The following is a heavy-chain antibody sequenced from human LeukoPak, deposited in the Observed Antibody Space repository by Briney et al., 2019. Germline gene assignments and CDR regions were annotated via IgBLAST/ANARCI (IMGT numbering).Heavy chain of an antibody. V-gene: IGHV1-2*06. J-gene: IGHJ4*02. CDR2: INPNSGGT. CDR3: ARVGYYESSGYYEY. D-gene: IGHD3-22*01. CDR1: GYTLTDYY. Sequence: ASAKVSCKASGYTLTDYYMHWVRQAPGQGLEWMGRINPNSGGTNYAQKFQGRVTMTRDTSISTVYMELSRLRSDDTAVYYCARVGYYESSGYYEYWGQGTLVTVSS.